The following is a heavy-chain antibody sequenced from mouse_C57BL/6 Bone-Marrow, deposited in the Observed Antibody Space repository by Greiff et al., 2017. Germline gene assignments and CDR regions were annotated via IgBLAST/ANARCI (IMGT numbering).Heavy chain of an antibody. V-gene: IGHV1-81*01. J-gene: IGHJ4*01. CDR3: ARGAYSFFYAMDY. CDR2: IYPRSGNT. Sequence: VQRVESGAELARPGASVKLSCKASGYTFTSYGISWVKQRTGQGLEWIGEIYPRSGNTYYNEKFKGKATLTADKSSSTAYMELRSLTSEDSAVYFCARGAYSFFYAMDYWGQGTSVTVSS. CDR1: GYTFTSYG. D-gene: IGHD2-12*01.